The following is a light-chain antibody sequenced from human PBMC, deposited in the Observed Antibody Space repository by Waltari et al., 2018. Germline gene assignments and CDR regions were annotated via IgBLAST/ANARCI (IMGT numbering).Light chain of an antibody. Sequence: DIQMTQSPSSLSASVGDRVTITCRASQGITNDLAWYQQRPGESPKLLIYEASSLQSGIPSRFSGSGSGTDFTLTISSLQSEDFATYFCQHYYITPFTFGPGTKLDIK. CDR1: QGITND. CDR3: QHYYITPFT. CDR2: EAS. V-gene: IGKV1-NL1*01. J-gene: IGKJ3*01.